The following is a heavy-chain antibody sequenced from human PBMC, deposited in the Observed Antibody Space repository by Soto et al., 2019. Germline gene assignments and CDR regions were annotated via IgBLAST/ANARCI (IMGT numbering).Heavy chain of an antibody. V-gene: IGHV1-3*01. D-gene: IGHD6-19*01. Sequence: ASVKVSCKASGYTFTSYAMHWVRQAPGQRLEWMGWINAGNGNTKYSQKFQGRVTITRDTSASTAYMELRSLRSEDTAVYYCARELKGIAVAGTLTFFDYWGQGTLVTGSS. J-gene: IGHJ4*02. CDR1: GYTFTSYA. CDR3: ARELKGIAVAGTLTFFDY. CDR2: INAGNGNT.